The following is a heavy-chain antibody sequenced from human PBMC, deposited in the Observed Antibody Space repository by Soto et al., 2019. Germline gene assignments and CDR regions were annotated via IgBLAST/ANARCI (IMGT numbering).Heavy chain of an antibody. J-gene: IGHJ6*02. CDR1: GFTVSSNY. CDR3: ARDPYVRSGGSWEGYSYGYSSGLDV. D-gene: IGHD5-18*01. V-gene: IGHV3-66*01. Sequence: GGSLRLSCAASGFTVSSNYMSWVRQAPGKGLEWVSVIYSGGSTYYADSVKGRFTISRDNSKNTLYLQMNSLRAEDTAVYYCARDPYVRSGGSWEGYSYGYSSGLDVWGQGTTVTVSS. CDR2: IYSGGST.